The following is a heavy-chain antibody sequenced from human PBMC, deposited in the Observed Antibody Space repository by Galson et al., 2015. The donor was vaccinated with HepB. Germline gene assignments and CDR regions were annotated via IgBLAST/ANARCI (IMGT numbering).Heavy chain of an antibody. CDR2: ISYDGSNK. CDR1: GFTFSSYG. J-gene: IGHJ6*02. CDR3: AREYQLPHYYYYGMDV. D-gene: IGHD2-2*01. Sequence: SLRLSCAASGFTFSSYGMHWVRQAPGKGLEWVAVISYDGSNKYYADPVKGRFTISRDNSKNTLYLQMNSLRAEDTAVYYCAREYQLPHYYYYGMDVWGQGTTVTVSS. V-gene: IGHV3-30*03.